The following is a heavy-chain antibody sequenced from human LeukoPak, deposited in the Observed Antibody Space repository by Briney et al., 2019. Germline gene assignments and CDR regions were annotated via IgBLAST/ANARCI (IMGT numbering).Heavy chain of an antibody. CDR2: INTNTGNP. CDR3: ARDSPNYYYYMDV. V-gene: IGHV7-4-1*02. Sequence: GASVKVSCKASGYTFTGYYIHWVRQAPGQGLEWMGWINTNTGNPTYAQGFTGRFVFSVDPSVSTAYLQISSLKAEDTAVYYCARDSPNYYYYMDVWGKGTTVTVSS. CDR1: GYTFTGYY. J-gene: IGHJ6*03.